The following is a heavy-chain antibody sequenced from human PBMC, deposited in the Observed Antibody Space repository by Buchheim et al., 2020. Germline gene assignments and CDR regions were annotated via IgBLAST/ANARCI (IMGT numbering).Heavy chain of an antibody. CDR1: GGSISSGDYY. Sequence: QVQLQESGPGLVKPSQTLSLTCTVSGGSISSGDYYWSWIRQPPGKGLEWIGYIYYMGSTYYTPSPKSGVTISVDTSKNQFSLWLSSVTAADTAVYYCARVQYCSGDSCYSNLIYYFDYWGQGTL. CDR3: ARVQYCSGDSCYSNLIYYFDY. J-gene: IGHJ4*02. D-gene: IGHD2-15*01. V-gene: IGHV4-30-4*01. CDR2: IYYMGST.